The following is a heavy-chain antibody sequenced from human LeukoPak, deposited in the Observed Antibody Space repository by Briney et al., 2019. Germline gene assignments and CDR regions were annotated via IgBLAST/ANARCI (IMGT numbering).Heavy chain of an antibody. V-gene: IGHV3-73*01. J-gene: IGHJ4*02. CDR3: TSRGYYYDSSGYSLYYFDY. Sequence: PGGSLRLSCAASGFTFSSYEMNWVRQAPGKGLEWVGRIRSKANSYATAYAASVKGRFTISRDDSKNTAYLQMNSLKTEDTAVYYCTSRGYYYDSSGYSLYYFDYWGQGTLVTVSS. D-gene: IGHD3-22*01. CDR2: IRSKANSYAT. CDR1: GFTFSSYE.